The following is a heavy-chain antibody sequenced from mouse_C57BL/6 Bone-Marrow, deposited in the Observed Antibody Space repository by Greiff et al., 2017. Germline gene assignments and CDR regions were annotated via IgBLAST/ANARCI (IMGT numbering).Heavy chain of an antibody. CDR1: GYTFTSYW. Sequence: QVQLQQSGAELVKPGASVKMSCKASGYTFTSYWITWVKQRPGQGLEWIGDIYPGSGSTNYNEKFKSKATLTVDTSSSTAYMQLSSLTSEDSAVYYCARSPALLLRLGVWGTGTTVTVSS. CDR3: ARSPALLLRLGV. J-gene: IGHJ1*03. D-gene: IGHD1-2*01. CDR2: IYPGSGST. V-gene: IGHV1-55*01.